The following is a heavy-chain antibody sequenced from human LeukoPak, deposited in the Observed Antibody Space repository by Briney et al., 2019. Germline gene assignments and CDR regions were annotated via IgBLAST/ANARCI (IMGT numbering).Heavy chain of an antibody. CDR3: AVNRGSSWPHGY. V-gene: IGHV1-18*01. J-gene: IGHJ4*02. CDR2: ISAYNGNT. CDR1: GYTFTSYG. D-gene: IGHD6-13*01. Sequence: GASVKVSCKASGYTFTSYGISWVRQAPGQGLEWMGWISAYNGNTNYAQKFQGRVTITTDESTSTAYMELSSLRSEDTAVYYCAVNRGSSWPHGYWGQGTLVTVSS.